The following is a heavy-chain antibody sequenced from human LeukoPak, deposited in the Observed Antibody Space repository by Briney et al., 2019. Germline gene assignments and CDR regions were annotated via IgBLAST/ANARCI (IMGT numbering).Heavy chain of an antibody. CDR1: GGSISSSSYY. V-gene: IGHV4-39*07. CDR2: IYYSGST. D-gene: IGHD6-13*01. CDR3: ARDELAAGRIDY. J-gene: IGHJ4*02. Sequence: SETLSLTCTVSGGSISSSSYYWGWIRQPPGKGLEWIGSIYYSGSTYYNPSLKSRVTISVDTSKNQFSLKLSSVTAADTAVYYYARDELAAGRIDYWGQGTLVTVSS.